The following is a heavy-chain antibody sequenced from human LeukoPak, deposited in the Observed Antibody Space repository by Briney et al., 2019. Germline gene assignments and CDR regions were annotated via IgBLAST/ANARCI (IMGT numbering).Heavy chain of an antibody. J-gene: IGHJ4*02. V-gene: IGHV1-2*02. D-gene: IGHD3-10*01. CDR2: INPVSGGT. CDR3: ARVFYYGSGSYTPFDY. CDR1: GYTFTGYY. Sequence: AAVKVSCKASGYTFTGYYMHWVRRAPGQGLEWMGWINPVSGGTNYAQKFRGRVTMTRDTSISTAYMELSTLTSEDTAVYFCARVFYYGSGSYTPFDYWGQGTLVTVSS.